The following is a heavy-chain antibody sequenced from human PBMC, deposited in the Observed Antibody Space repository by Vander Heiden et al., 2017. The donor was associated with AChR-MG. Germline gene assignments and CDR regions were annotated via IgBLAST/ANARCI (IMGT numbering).Heavy chain of an antibody. CDR1: GYTFTNYY. CDR2: IDPRDSYD. CDR3: ARQPQAGMTDTFDI. V-gene: IGHV5-10-1*03. J-gene: IGHJ3*02. Sequence: DVHLAQSGAEVIKPGESLRISCKATGYTFTNYYLTWVRQMPGKGLECMGRIDPRDSYDTYSPAFQGHVTISVDKSINTAYLHWSSLKASDTAIYYCARQPQAGMTDTFDIWGQGTMVTVSS. D-gene: IGHD6-19*01.